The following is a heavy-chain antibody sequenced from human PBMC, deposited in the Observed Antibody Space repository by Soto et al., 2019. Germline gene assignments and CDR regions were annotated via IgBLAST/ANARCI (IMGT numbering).Heavy chain of an antibody. CDR2: ISWNSGSI. V-gene: IGHV3-9*01. CDR3: AKDGIGYCSGGSCYFGYYFDY. Sequence: GGSLRLSCAASGFTFDDYAMHWVRQAPGKGLEWVSGISWNSGSIGYADSVKGRFTISRDNAKNSLYLQMNSLRAEDTALYYCAKDGIGYCSGGSCYFGYYFDYWGQGTLVTVSS. J-gene: IGHJ4*02. CDR1: GFTFDDYA. D-gene: IGHD2-15*01.